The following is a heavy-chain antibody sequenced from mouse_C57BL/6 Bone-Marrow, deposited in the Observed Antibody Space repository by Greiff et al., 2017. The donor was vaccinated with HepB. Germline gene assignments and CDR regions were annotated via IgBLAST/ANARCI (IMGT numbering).Heavy chain of an antibody. CDR2: IDPEDGET. D-gene: IGHD3-2*02. CDR3: ARGQLRPPWFAY. J-gene: IGHJ3*01. V-gene: IGHV14-2*01. Sequence: EVKLVESGAELVKPGASVKLSCTASGFNIKDYYMHWVKQRTEQGLEWIGRIDPEDGETKYAPKFQGKATITADTSSNTAYLQLSSLTSEDTAVYYCARGQLRPPWFAYWGQGTLVTVSA. CDR1: GFNIKDYY.